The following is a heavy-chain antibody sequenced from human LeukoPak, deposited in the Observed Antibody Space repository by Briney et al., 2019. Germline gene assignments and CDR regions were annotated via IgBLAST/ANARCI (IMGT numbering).Heavy chain of an antibody. V-gene: IGHV4-4*07. CDR1: GGSFSGYY. J-gene: IGHJ5*02. Sequence: SETLSLTCAVYGGSFSGYYWSWIRQPAGKGLEWIGRVYSSGRTNYNPSLKSRGTISVDTSKNQFSLELSPVTAADTAVYYCARERLAMVRGVIPKEAWGWFDPWGQGTLVTVSS. CDR3: ARERLAMVRGVIPKEAWGWFDP. CDR2: VYSSGRT. D-gene: IGHD3-10*01.